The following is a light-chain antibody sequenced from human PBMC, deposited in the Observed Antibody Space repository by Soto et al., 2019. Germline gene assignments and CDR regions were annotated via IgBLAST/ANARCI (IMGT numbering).Light chain of an antibody. J-gene: IGKJ3*01. CDR2: AAS. CDR3: QMYNRAPPVT. Sequence: DIQMTQSPSSLSASVGDRVTITCRASQGISNFLAWYQQKPGKVPKVLIYAASTLQSGVPSRFSGSGSGTDFTFTISSLQPEDVATYYCQMYNRAPPVTFGPGTKVDIK. CDR1: QGISNF. V-gene: IGKV1-27*01.